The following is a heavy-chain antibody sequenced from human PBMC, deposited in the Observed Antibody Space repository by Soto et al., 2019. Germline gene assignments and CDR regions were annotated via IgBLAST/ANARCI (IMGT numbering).Heavy chain of an antibody. CDR2: ISAYNGNT. Sequence: ASVNVSCKASGYTFTSDGISWVRQAPGQGLEWIGWISAYNGNTNYAQKLQGRVTMTTDTSTSTAYMELRSLRSDDTAVYYCARLPPYYDFWSGYSTIPNYYYGMDVWGQGTTVNVSS. CDR1: GYTFTSDG. J-gene: IGHJ6*02. CDR3: ARLPPYYDFWSGYSTIPNYYYGMDV. V-gene: IGHV1-18*01. D-gene: IGHD3-3*01.